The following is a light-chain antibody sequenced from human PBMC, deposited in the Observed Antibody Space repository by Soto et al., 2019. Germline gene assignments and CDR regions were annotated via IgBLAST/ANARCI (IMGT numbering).Light chain of an antibody. Sequence: QSVLTQPASGSGSPGQSITISCTGTSSDVGSYNLVSWYQQHPGKAPKLTIFEGSKRPSGVSNRFSGSKSGNTASLTISGLQAEDEADYYCCSYAGNSNYLFGTGTRSPS. CDR2: EGS. CDR1: SSDVGSYNL. J-gene: IGLJ1*01. CDR3: CSYAGNSNYL. V-gene: IGLV2-23*01.